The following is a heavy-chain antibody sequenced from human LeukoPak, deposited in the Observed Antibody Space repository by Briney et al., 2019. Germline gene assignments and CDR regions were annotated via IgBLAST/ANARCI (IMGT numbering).Heavy chain of an antibody. CDR3: ARKTYDYVWGSQGFDP. Sequence: ASVKVSCKASGYTFTSYDINWMRQATGQGLEWMGWMNPNSGNTGYAQKFQGRVTITRNTSISTAYMELSSLRSEDTAVYYCARKTYDYVWGSQGFDPWGQGTLVTVSS. D-gene: IGHD3-16*01. V-gene: IGHV1-8*01. CDR2: MNPNSGNT. J-gene: IGHJ5*02. CDR1: GYTFTSYD.